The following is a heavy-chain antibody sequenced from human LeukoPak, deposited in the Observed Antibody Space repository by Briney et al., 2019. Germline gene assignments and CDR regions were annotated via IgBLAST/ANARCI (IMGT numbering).Heavy chain of an antibody. J-gene: IGHJ4*02. CDR1: GFIFRNYG. CDR3: ARDNGLLWFGKDY. D-gene: IGHD3-10*01. Sequence: GGSLRLSCAASGFIFRNYGMHWVRQAPGKGLEWVTFIYHDENVKYYADSVKGRFTISRENSKNTVFLHMHNLRPEDTAVYYCARDNGLLWFGKDYWGQGTLVTVSS. CDR2: IYHDENVK. V-gene: IGHV3-30*02.